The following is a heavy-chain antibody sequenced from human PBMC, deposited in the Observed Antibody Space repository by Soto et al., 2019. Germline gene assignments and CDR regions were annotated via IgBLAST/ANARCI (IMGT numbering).Heavy chain of an antibody. CDR2: IYTSGST. CDR3: ARDKQQLGPYGMDV. Sequence: PSETLSLTCAVYGGSFSGYYWSWIRQPAGKGLEWIGRIYTSGSTNYNPSLKSRVTMSVDTSKNQFSLKLSSVTAADTAVYYCARDKQQLGPYGMDVWGQGTTVTVSS. CDR1: GGSFSGYY. J-gene: IGHJ6*02. D-gene: IGHD6-13*01. V-gene: IGHV4-4*07.